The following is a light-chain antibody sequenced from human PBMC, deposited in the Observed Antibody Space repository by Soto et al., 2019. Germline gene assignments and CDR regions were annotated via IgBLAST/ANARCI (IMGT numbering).Light chain of an antibody. CDR2: LNSDGSH. Sequence: QAVVTQSPSASASLGASVKLTCTLSSGHSSYAIAWHQQQPEKGPRYLMKLNSDGSHSKGDGIPDRFSGSSSGAERYLTISSLQSEDEADYYCQTWGTGFSYVFGTGTKVTVL. CDR3: QTWGTGFSYV. J-gene: IGLJ1*01. CDR1: SGHSSYA. V-gene: IGLV4-69*01.